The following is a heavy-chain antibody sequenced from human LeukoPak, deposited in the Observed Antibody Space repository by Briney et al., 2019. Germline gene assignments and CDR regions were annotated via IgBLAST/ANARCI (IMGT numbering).Heavy chain of an antibody. Sequence: SETLSLTCTVSGGSVSSGGYYWGWIRQPPGKGLEWIGTIYYSGSTYYDPSLKSRVTISVDTSKNQFSLKLSSVTAADTAVYYCARGSIAAAGNYYYYMDVWGKGTTVTVSS. D-gene: IGHD6-13*01. CDR1: GGSVSSGGYY. J-gene: IGHJ6*03. V-gene: IGHV4-39*07. CDR3: ARGSIAAAGNYYYYMDV. CDR2: IYYSGST.